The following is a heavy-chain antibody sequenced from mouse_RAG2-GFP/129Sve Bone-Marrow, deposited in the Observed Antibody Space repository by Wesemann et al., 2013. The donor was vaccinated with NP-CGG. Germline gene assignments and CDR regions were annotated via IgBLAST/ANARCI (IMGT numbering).Heavy chain of an antibody. CDR3: ARLPYGNYWYFDV. J-gene: IGHJ1*01. CDR1: GFNIKDTY. CDR2: IDPANGNT. V-gene: IGHV14-3*02. D-gene: IGHD2-10*02. Sequence: EVQLQQSGAELVKPGASVKLSCTASGFNIKDTYMHWVKQRPEQGLEWIGRIDPANGNTKYDPKFQGKATITADTSSNTAYLQLSSLTSEDTAVYYCARLPYGNYWYFDVWGAGTTVTVSS.